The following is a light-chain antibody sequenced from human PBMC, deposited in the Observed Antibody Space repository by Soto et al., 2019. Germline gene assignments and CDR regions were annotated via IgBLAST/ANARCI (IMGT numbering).Light chain of an antibody. CDR2: AAS. Sequence: AIRMTQSPSSFSASTGDRVTITCRASQGISSYLAWYQQKPGKAPKPLIYAASTLQSGVPSRFSGSGSGTDFTLTISCLQSEDFATYYCQQYSSYPQTFGQGTKV. V-gene: IGKV1-8*01. CDR1: QGISSY. CDR3: QQYSSYPQT. J-gene: IGKJ1*01.